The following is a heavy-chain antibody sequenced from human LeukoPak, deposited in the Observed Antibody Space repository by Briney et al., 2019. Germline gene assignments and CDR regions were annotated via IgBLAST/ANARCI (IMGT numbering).Heavy chain of an antibody. CDR2: MRQDGSDK. CDR1: GFNFGSFW. J-gene: IGHJ5*02. Sequence: GGSLRLSCAASGFNFGSFWMSWVRQAPGRGLEWVASMRQDGSDKDYVDSVKGRFTISRDNRKSALYLQMNSLTSEDTAVYYCASRFGPWGQGTLVTVSS. V-gene: IGHV3-7*01. CDR3: ASRFGP.